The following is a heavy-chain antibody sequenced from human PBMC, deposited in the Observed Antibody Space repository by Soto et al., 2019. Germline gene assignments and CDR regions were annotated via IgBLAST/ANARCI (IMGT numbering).Heavy chain of an antibody. D-gene: IGHD3-22*01. V-gene: IGHV3-30*18. J-gene: IGHJ4*02. Sequence: GGSLRLSCAASGFTFSSYGMHWVRQAPGKGLEWVAVVLYDGRNKYYADSVKGRFTISRDTSKNTVYLQMNSLRAEDTAVYYCAKAGYYDSSGYYELDYWGQGTLVTVSS. CDR1: GFTFSSYG. CDR3: AKAGYYDSSGYYELDY. CDR2: VLYDGRNK.